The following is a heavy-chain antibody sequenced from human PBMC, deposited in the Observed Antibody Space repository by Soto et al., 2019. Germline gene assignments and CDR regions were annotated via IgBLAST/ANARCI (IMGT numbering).Heavy chain of an antibody. CDR2: ISAYNGNT. V-gene: IGHV1-18*01. D-gene: IGHD2-21*02. CDR3: ARDCRGHCYAEYFFDY. J-gene: IGHJ4*01. CDR1: GYTFTSYA. Sequence: ASVKVSCKASGYTFTSYAMHWVRQAPGQRLEWMGWISAYNGNTNYAQKFQARVTMTTDTSTSTAYMELRSLRSDDTAVYYCARDCRGHCYAEYFFDYWGQGTLVTVSS.